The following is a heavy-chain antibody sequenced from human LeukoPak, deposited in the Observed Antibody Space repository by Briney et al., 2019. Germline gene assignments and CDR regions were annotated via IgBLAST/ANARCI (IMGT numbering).Heavy chain of an antibody. J-gene: IGHJ4*02. CDR3: ARRDAADGTGP. CDR1: GGSLSGYY. CDR2: INHSGST. V-gene: IGHV4-34*01. D-gene: IGHD6-13*01. Sequence: SETLSLTCAVYGGSLSGYYWSWIRQPPGKGLEWIGEINHSGSTNYNPSLKSRVTISVDTSKNQFSLKLSSVTAADTAVYYCARRDAADGTGPWGQGTLVTVSS.